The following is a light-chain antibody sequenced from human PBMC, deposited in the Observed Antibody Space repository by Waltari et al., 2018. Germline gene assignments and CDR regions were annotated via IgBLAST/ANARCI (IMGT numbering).Light chain of an antibody. Sequence: SYDLPQPPSVSVSPGQTARIPCPGDALPRQYAYWYQQRPGQAPMLMIYQDTQRPSEIPERFSGSSSGTTVTLTISEVQAEDEADYYCQSADGSGTYVVFGGGTKLTVL. CDR3: QSADGSGTYVV. CDR1: ALPRQY. J-gene: IGLJ2*01. CDR2: QDT. V-gene: IGLV3-25*03.